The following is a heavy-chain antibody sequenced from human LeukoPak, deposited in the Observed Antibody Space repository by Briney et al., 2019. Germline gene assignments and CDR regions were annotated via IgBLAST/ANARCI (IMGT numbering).Heavy chain of an antibody. V-gene: IGHV4-39*01. D-gene: IGHD6-13*01. Sequence: AETLSLTCTVSGGPISSSNDYWGWVRQPPGKGREWVGSIDYSGTTYYSPPLKNRVTISVDTSKNQFSLKLTSVTAADTAVYYCARSGAAEGPTHNWFDPWSQGTMVTVSS. CDR2: IDYSGTT. CDR1: GGPISSSNDY. J-gene: IGHJ5*02. CDR3: ARSGAAEGPTHNWFDP.